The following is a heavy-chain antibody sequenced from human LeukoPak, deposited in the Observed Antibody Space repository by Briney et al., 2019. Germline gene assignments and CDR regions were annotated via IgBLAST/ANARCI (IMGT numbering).Heavy chain of an antibody. Sequence: SETLSLTCAVYGGSFSGYYWRWIRQPPGKGLEWIGEINHSGSTNYNPSLKSRVTISVDTSKNQFSLKLSSVTAADTAVYYCARGYVLRYFDWFDPWGQGTLVTVSS. CDR1: GGSFSGYY. J-gene: IGHJ5*02. D-gene: IGHD3-9*01. V-gene: IGHV4-34*01. CDR3: ARGYVLRYFDWFDP. CDR2: INHSGST.